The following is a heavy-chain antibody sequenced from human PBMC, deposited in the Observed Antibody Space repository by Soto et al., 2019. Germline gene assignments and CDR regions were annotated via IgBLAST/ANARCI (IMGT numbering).Heavy chain of an antibody. D-gene: IGHD2-15*01. CDR1: GYTFTGHD. CDR3: ARDWGGIVVVVAAPYYLDV. Sequence: GASVKVSCKASGYTFTGHDMHWVRPAPGPGLAWIGWISRSSGGTNYAQKVQGRGTISRDTSISTPYMELSSLRSDDTAVYYCARDWGGIVVVVAAPYYLDVWGQGTTVTVAS. CDR2: ISRSSGGT. J-gene: IGHJ6*02. V-gene: IGHV1-2*02.